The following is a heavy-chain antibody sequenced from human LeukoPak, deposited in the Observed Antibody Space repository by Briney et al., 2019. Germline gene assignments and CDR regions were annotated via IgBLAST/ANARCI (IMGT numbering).Heavy chain of an antibody. D-gene: IGHD2-8*01. CDR1: GFTFSSYA. V-gene: IGHV3-30-3*01. Sequence: GGSLRLSCAASGFTFSSYAMHWVRQAPGKGLEWVAVISYDGSNKYYADSVKGRFTISRDNAKNTLYLQMNSLRAEDTAVYYCARDSVSDYWGQGTLVTVSS. J-gene: IGHJ4*02. CDR3: ARDSVSDY. CDR2: ISYDGSNK.